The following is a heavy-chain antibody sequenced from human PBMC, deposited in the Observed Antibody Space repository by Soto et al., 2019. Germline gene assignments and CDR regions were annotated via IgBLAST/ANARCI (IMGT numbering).Heavy chain of an antibody. J-gene: IGHJ4*02. V-gene: IGHV3-23*01. Sequence: PGGSLRLSCAASGFTFSSFAMSWVRQAPGKGLEWVSAIGSRGDSTYYADSVKGRFTISRDNAKNTLYLQMNSLRAEDTAVYYCARSSGYYYDSSGYLHWGQGTLVTVSS. CDR3: ARSSGYYYDSSGYLH. CDR1: GFTFSSFA. D-gene: IGHD3-22*01. CDR2: IGSRGDST.